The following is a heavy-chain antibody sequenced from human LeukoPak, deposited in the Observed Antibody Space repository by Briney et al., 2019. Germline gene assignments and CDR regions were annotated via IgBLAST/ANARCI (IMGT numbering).Heavy chain of an antibody. D-gene: IGHD2-21*01. J-gene: IGHJ6*03. CDR3: AKVRGVVGVYYYYYMDV. V-gene: IGHV3-30*18. CDR1: GCTFSSYG. Sequence: GGSLTLSCAASGCTFSSYGMHWVRQAPGKGLEGVAVISYEGSNKYYADSVQGRFTISRDNSKNTLYLQMNRLRAEDTAVYYCAKVRGVVGVYYYYYMDVWGKGTTVTVSS. CDR2: ISYEGSNK.